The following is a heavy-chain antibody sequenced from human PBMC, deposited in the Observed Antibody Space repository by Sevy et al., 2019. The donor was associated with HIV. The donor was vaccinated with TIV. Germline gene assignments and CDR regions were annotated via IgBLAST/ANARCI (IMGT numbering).Heavy chain of an antibody. J-gene: IGHJ4*02. CDR3: ARDLPPSATTVPHFDY. V-gene: IGHV3-48*03. Sequence: GGSLRLSCTASGFTFSSYEMNWVRQAPGKGLGWVSYISNSGSNIHYSDSVKGRLPISRDNAKNSLYLQMNSLRAEDTAVYYCARDLPPSATTVPHFDYWGRGTLVTVSS. CDR1: GFTFSSYE. CDR2: ISNSGSNI. D-gene: IGHD4-17*01.